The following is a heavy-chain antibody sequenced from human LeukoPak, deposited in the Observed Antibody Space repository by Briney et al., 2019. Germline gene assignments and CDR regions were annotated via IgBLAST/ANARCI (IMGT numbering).Heavy chain of an antibody. CDR3: ARRAYYYDSSGYFDAFDI. CDR2: IYPGDSDT. V-gene: IGHV5-51*01. Sequence: GESLKISCKGSGYSFTSYWIGWVRQMPGKGLEWMGIIYPGDSDTRYSPSFQGQVTISADKSISTAYLQWSSLKASDTAMYYCARRAYYYDSSGYFDAFDIWGRGTMVTVSS. J-gene: IGHJ3*02. CDR1: GYSFTSYW. D-gene: IGHD3-22*01.